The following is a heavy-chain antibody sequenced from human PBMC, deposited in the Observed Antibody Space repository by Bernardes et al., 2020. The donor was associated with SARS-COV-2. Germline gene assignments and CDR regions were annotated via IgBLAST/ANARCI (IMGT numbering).Heavy chain of an antibody. V-gene: IGHV3-48*03. CDR3: ARAYDFSDGEKYGWDV. D-gene: IGHD3-3*01. CDR1: VFTFISYE. Sequence: GGSLRLSCPLFVFTFISYEPSCVRPAHSMGLVWISYIRTIGTNTSYSDSVTGPFTVSRDNAQQSLYLQMNSLSAEDTAVYFCARAYDFSDGEKYGWDVWGQGTTVTVAS. CDR2: IRTIGTNT. J-gene: IGHJ6*02.